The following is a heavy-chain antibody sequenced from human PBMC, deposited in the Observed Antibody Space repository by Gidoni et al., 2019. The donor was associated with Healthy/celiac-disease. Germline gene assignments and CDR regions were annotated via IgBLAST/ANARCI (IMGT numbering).Heavy chain of an antibody. CDR2: IWYDGSNT. J-gene: IGHJ4*02. CDR1: GFTFSSYG. V-gene: IGHV3-33*01. Sequence: QVQLVESGGGVVQPGRSLRLSCAASGFTFSSYGMHWVRQAPGKGLEWVAVIWYDGSNTYYADSVKGRFTISRDNSKNTLYLQMNSLRAEDTAVYYCARELRSTLDYWGQGTLVTVSS. D-gene: IGHD4-17*01. CDR3: ARELRSTLDY.